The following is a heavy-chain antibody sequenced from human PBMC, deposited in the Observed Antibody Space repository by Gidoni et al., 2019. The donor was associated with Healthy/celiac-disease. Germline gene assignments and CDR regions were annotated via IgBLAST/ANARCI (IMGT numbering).Heavy chain of an antibody. CDR1: GYTFTSYY. CDR2: INPSGGST. D-gene: IGHD3-22*01. CDR3: AREPARRGWLLRSTLGDPFDY. J-gene: IGHJ4*02. Sequence: QVQLVQSGAEVKKPGASVKVSCTASGYTFTSYYMHWVRQAPGQGLEWMGIINPSGGSTSYAQKFQGRVTMTRDTSTSTVYMELSSLRSEDTAVYYCAREPARRGWLLRSTLGDPFDYWGQGTLVTVSS. V-gene: IGHV1-46*01.